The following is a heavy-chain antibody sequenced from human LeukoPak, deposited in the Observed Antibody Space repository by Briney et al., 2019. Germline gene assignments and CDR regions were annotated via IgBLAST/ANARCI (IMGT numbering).Heavy chain of an antibody. J-gene: IGHJ4*02. V-gene: IGHV4-4*07. CDR1: GGSISSSY. CDR2: IYSSGST. CDR3: AKGGSYHGY. D-gene: IGHD1-26*01. Sequence: PSETLSLTCTASGGSISSSYWTWIRQPAGKGLEWIGRIYSSGSTNYSPSLKSRVTMSVDTSKNQFSLKLNSVTAADTAVYYCAKGGSYHGYWGQGTLVTVSS.